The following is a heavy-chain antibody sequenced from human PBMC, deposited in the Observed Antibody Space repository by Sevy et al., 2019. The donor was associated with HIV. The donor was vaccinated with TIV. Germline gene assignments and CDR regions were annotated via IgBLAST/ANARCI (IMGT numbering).Heavy chain of an antibody. D-gene: IGHD6-13*01. CDR3: ATDVYSSTIRRGWFDP. Sequence: GGSLRLSCAASGFTFDDYAMHWVRQAPGKGLEWVSGISWNSGSMGYADSVKGRFTISRDNAKNSLYLQMNSLRAEDTALYYCATDVYSSTIRRGWFDPWGQGTLVTVSS. CDR2: ISWNSGSM. V-gene: IGHV3-9*01. CDR1: GFTFDDYA. J-gene: IGHJ5*02.